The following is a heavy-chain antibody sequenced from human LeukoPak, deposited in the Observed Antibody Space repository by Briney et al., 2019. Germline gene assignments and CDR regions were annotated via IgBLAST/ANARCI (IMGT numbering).Heavy chain of an antibody. CDR3: ARAREFYSDSNAYEV. CDR1: GTSITSGSYF. D-gene: IGHD3-22*01. CDR2: IYSSGRT. Sequence: SETLSLTCTISGTSITSGSYFWSWIRQPAGNELEWLGLIYSSGRTNYNPSLKSRVTFSVDTSKNQFSLKLRSVTAADTAVYYCARAREFYSDSNAYEVWGQGTRVTVSS. V-gene: IGHV4-61*02. J-gene: IGHJ3*01.